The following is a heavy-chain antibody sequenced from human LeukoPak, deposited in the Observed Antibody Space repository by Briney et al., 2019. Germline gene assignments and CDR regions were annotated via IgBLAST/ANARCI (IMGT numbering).Heavy chain of an antibody. Sequence: SETLSLTCTVSGGSISSYYWSWIRQPPGKGLEWSGYIYYSGSTNYNPSLRSRVTISVDTSKNQFSLKLSSVTAADTAVYYCASFDYDSSGYYPNLDYWGQGTLVTVSS. J-gene: IGHJ4*02. CDR3: ASFDYDSSGYYPNLDY. D-gene: IGHD3-22*01. CDR1: GGSISSYY. V-gene: IGHV4-59*01. CDR2: IYYSGST.